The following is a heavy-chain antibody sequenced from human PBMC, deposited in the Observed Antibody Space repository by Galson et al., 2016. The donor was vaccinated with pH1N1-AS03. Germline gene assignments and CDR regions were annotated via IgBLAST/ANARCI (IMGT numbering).Heavy chain of an antibody. J-gene: IGHJ6*02. Sequence: SLRLSCAASGFTFNTYWMHWVRQAPGKGLEWVSVIHPGGDTYNADSVKGRFTISRDNFENMVYLQMNSMRPEDTAVYYCAGDEGFANGINVWGQGTTVTVSS. V-gene: IGHV3-66*02. D-gene: IGHD3-3*01. CDR3: AGDEGFANGINV. CDR2: IHPGGDT. CDR1: GFTFNTYW.